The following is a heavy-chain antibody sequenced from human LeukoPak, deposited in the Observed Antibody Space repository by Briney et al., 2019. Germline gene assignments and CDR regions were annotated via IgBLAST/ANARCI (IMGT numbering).Heavy chain of an antibody. V-gene: IGHV3-23*01. CDR2: LSGSGGST. Sequence: GGSLRLSCAAPGYIFKSHSMKQIREAPGKGLEWVSVLSGSGGSTVYADSVKGRFTISRDNPKNTLCLQKSSLRVDDTAVYYCASRRPGVGNVFDIGGQGTMVTVSS. J-gene: IGHJ3*02. CDR1: GYIFKSHS. CDR3: ASRRPGVGNVFDI. D-gene: IGHD3-10*01.